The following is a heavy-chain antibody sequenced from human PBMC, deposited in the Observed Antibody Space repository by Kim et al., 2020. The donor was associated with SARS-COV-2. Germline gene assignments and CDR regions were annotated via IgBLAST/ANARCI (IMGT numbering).Heavy chain of an antibody. D-gene: IGHD2-21*02. V-gene: IGHV3-21*01. CDR3: ARGLAYCGGDCYSADY. Sequence: GGSLRLSCAASGFTFSSYSMNWVRQAPGKGLEWVSSISSSSSYIYYADSVKGRFTISRDNAKNSLYLQMNSLRAEDTAVYYCARGLAYCGGDCYSADYWGQGTLVTVSS. J-gene: IGHJ4*02. CDR1: GFTFSSYS. CDR2: ISSSSSYI.